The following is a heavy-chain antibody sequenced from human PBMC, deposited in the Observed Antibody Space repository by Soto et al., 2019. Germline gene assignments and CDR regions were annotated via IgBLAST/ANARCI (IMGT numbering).Heavy chain of an antibody. CDR3: AKDGCSSTSCYHFDA. CDR1: GFTFSTYA. CDR2: ISDSGGTA. V-gene: IGHV3-23*01. D-gene: IGHD2-2*01. J-gene: IGHJ4*02. Sequence: EVQLLESGGGLVLPGESLRLSCAASGFTFSTYAMSWVRQAPGKGLECVSAISDSGGTAFHADPVKGRFTISRENSKSTLYLQMSGLIAEDTAVYYCAKDGCSSTSCYHFDAWGQGTLVTVSS.